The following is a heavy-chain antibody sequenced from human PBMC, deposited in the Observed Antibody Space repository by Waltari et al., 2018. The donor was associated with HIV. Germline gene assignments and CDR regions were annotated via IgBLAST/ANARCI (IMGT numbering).Heavy chain of an antibody. V-gene: IGHV3-7*04. J-gene: IGHJ4*02. CDR2: IKQDGSEN. D-gene: IGHD3-10*01. CDR3: ARGGFYGSGSKVN. CDR1: GFTFSSYW. Sequence: EVQLVESGGGLVQPGGSLRLSCAASGFTFSSYWMSWVRQAPGEGVEWGAKIKQDGSENYSGDSVNGRYTISRDNAENSLYLQMNSLRAEDTAVYYCARGGFYGSGSKVNWGQGTLVTVSS.